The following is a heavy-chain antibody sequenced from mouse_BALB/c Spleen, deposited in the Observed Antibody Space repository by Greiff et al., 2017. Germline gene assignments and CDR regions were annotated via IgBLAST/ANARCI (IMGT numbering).Heavy chain of an antibody. V-gene: IGHV2-9*02. Sequence: QVQLKESGPGLVAPSQSLSITCTVSGFSLTSYGVHWVRQPPGKGLEWLGVIWAGGSTNYNSALMSRLSISKDNSKSQVFLKMNSLQTDDTAMYYCASHRFYAMDYWGQGTSVTVSS. CDR2: IWAGGST. CDR3: ASHRFYAMDY. J-gene: IGHJ4*01. CDR1: GFSLTSYG. D-gene: IGHD2-14*01.